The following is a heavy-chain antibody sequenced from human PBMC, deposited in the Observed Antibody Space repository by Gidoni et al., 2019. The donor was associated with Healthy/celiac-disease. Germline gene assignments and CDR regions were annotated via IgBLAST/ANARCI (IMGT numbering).Heavy chain of an antibody. D-gene: IGHD5-18*01. CDR3: ARVGGVDTAMGAFDY. V-gene: IGHV4-30-2*01. Sequence: QLQLQESGSGLVKPSQTQSLTCAVSGGSISRGGYSWSWIRQPPGKGLCWIGYIYHSGSTSYNPSLKSRVTISVDRSTTQFSLRLSSVTAAYTAVYYCARVGGVDTAMGAFDYWGQGTLVTVSS. CDR1: GGSISRGGYS. CDR2: IYHSGST. J-gene: IGHJ4*02.